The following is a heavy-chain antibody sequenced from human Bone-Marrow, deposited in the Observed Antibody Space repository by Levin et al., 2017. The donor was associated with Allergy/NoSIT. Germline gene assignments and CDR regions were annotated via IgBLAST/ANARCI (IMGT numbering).Heavy chain of an antibody. CDR3: ACEPEQWKWFDP. CDR2: ISSSGSYI. CDR1: GFTSSPYT. V-gene: IGHV3-21*01. J-gene: IGHJ5*02. Sequence: SCAASGFTSSPYTMNWVRQAPGKGLEWVSSISSSGSYIFYRDSVKGRFTISRDNAKNSLYLEMNSLRVDDTAVYYCACEPEQWKWFDPWGQGTLVTVSS. D-gene: IGHD6-19*01.